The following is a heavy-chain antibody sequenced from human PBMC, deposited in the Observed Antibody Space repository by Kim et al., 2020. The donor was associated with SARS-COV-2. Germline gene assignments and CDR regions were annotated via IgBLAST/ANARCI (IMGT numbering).Heavy chain of an antibody. J-gene: IGHJ3*02. D-gene: IGHD3-10*01. V-gene: IGHV3-23*03. Sequence: YYQDSMKGRFTSSRDNSKNTLYLQMNSLGAEDPAVYYCAYGSGSPDAFDIWGQGTMVTVSS. CDR3: AYGSGSPDAFDI.